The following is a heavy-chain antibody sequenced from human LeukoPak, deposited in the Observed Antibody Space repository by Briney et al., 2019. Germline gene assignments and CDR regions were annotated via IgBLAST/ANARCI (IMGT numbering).Heavy chain of an antibody. V-gene: IGHV3-21*01. CDR2: ISSSSSYI. CDR3: ARENSVITIFGVVIPSHFDY. J-gene: IGHJ4*02. CDR1: GFTFSSYS. Sequence: GGSLRLSCAASGFTFSSYSMNWVRQAPGKGLEWVSSISSSSSYIYYADSVKGRFTISRDNAKNSLYLQMNSLRAEDTAVYYCARENSVITIFGVVIPSHFDYWGQGTLVTVSS. D-gene: IGHD3-3*01.